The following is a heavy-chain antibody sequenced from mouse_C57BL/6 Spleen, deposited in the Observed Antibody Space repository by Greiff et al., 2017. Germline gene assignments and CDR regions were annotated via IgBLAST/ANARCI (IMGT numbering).Heavy chain of an antibody. CDR1: GFTFSDYY. Sequence: EVKLMESEGGLVQPGSSMKLSCTASGFTFSDYYMAWVRQVPEKGLEWVANINYDGSSTYYLDSLKSRFIISRDNAKNILYLQMSSLKSEDTATYYCARGGLYDYDGGYFDYWGQGTTLTVSS. D-gene: IGHD2-4*01. J-gene: IGHJ2*01. CDR2: INYDGSST. V-gene: IGHV5-16*01. CDR3: ARGGLYDYDGGYFDY.